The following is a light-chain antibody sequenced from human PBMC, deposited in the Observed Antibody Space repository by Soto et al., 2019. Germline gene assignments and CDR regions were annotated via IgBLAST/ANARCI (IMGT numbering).Light chain of an antibody. Sequence: ETMMTQSPGTLSVSLGERAPLSCRASQSVSSNLAWSQQQPGQGPRLLLYDASSRATCIPDRVSGIVSVTDFTLTISRLEPEDFAVYYCQQYHNWPLTFGGGTKVDI. V-gene: IGKV3D-15*01. J-gene: IGKJ4*01. CDR1: QSVSSN. CDR2: DAS. CDR3: QQYHNWPLT.